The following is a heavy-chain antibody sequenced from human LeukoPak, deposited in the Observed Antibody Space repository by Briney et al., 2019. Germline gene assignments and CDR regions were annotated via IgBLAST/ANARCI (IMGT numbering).Heavy chain of an antibody. CDR1: GFTFSSYG. J-gene: IGHJ4*02. V-gene: IGHV3-30*02. CDR3: ARGLGWLQPNDY. CDR2: IRYDGSNK. D-gene: IGHD5-24*01. Sequence: KPGGSLRLSCAASGFTFSSYGMHWVRQAPGKGLEWVAFIRYDGSNKYYADSVKGRFTISRDNAKNTLYLQMNSLRAEDTAVYYCARGLGWLQPNDYWGQGTLVTVSS.